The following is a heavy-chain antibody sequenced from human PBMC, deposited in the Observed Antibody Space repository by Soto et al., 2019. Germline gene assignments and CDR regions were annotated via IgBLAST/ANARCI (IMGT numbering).Heavy chain of an antibody. J-gene: IGHJ4*02. CDR1: GYTFTSYY. D-gene: IGHD3-9*01. CDR3: ARDPRGLVPSIRRFDY. Sequence: ASVKVSCKASGYTFTSYYVHWVRQAPGQGLEWMGIINPSGGSTSYAQKFQGRVTMTRDTSTSTVYMELSSLRSEDTAVYYCARDPRGLVPSIRRFDYWGQGTLVTVSS. V-gene: IGHV1-46*01. CDR2: INPSGGST.